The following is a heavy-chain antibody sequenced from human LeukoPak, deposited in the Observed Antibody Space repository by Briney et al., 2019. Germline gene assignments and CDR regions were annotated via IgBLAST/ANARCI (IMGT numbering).Heavy chain of an antibody. CDR2: VGIDSGNT. CDR1: GFTFSDYS. J-gene: IGHJ4*02. Sequence: GGSLRLSCAAPGFTFSDYSMNWVRQAPGKGLEWISWVGIDSGNTKYADSVKGRFTISGEKAKNSLYLQMSSLRVEDTAVYYCARDHNYAFDNWGQGTLVTVSS. V-gene: IGHV3-48*01. CDR3: ARDHNYAFDN. D-gene: IGHD1-1*01.